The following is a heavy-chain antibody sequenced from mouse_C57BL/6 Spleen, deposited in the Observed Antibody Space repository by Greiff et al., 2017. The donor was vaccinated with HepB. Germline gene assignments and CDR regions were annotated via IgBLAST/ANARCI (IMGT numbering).Heavy chain of an antibody. CDR3: AREDYGSSYEGYAMDY. V-gene: IGHV1-76*01. CDR2: IYPGSGNT. J-gene: IGHJ4*01. D-gene: IGHD1-1*01. CDR1: GYTFTDYY. Sequence: QVQLKQSGAELVRPGASVKLSCKASGYTFTDYYINWVKQRPGQGLEWIARIYPGSGNTYYNEKFKGKATLTAEKSSSTAYMQLSSLTSEDSAVYFCAREDYGSSYEGYAMDYWGQGTSVTVSS.